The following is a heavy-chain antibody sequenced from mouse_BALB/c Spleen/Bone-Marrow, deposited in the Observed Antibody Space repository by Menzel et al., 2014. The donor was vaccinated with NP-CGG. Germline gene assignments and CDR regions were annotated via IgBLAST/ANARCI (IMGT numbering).Heavy chain of an antibody. J-gene: IGHJ3*01. CDR3: ATGNYDWFDY. D-gene: IGHD2-1*01. V-gene: IGHV1-7*01. Sequence: QVQLQQSGAELAKPGASVKMSCKASGYTFTSYWMNWVKQRPGQGLEWIGYINPSTGYTEYNQKFKDKATLTADKSSSTAYMQLSSLTSEDSAVYYCATGNYDWFDYWGQGTLVTVSA. CDR1: GYTFTSYW. CDR2: INPSTGYT.